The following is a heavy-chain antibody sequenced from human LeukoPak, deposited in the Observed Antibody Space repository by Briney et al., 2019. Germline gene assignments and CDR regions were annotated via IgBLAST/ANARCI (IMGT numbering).Heavy chain of an antibody. D-gene: IGHD5-12*01. CDR2: ISSSSSYI. V-gene: IGHV3-21*01. CDR1: GFTFDDYA. Sequence: PGGSLRLSCAASGFTFDDYAMHWVRQAPGKGLEWVSSISSSSSYIYYADSVKGRFTISRDNAKNSLYLQMNSLRAEDTAVYYCARGGNGGYDDYWGQGTLVTVSS. J-gene: IGHJ4*02. CDR3: ARGGNGGYDDY.